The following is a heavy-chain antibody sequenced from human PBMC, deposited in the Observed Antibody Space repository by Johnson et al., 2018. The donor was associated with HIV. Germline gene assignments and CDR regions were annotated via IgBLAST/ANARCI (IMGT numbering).Heavy chain of an antibody. CDR2: IWYDGSNK. V-gene: IGHV3-33*06. CDR1: GFTFSRYG. Sequence: QVQLVESGGGVVQPGRSLRLSCAASGFTFSRYGMHWVRQAPGKGLEWVAVIWYDGSNKYYADSVKGRFTISRDNSKNTMDLQMNSLRAEDTAVYYWAKSPGKDHGGNSGGIDIWGQGTMVTVSA. D-gene: IGHD4-23*01. J-gene: IGHJ3*02. CDR3: AKSPGKDHGGNSGGIDI.